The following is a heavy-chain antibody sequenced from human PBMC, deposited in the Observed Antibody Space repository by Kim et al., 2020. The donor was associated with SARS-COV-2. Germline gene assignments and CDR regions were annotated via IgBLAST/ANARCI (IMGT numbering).Heavy chain of an antibody. V-gene: IGHV3-43*01. CDR3: IPGRGRGWLVDT. J-gene: IGHJ5*02. Sequence: YATSVKDRFTISRDTNKNSIFLQMNSLTANDTAFYYCIPGRGRGWLVDTWGQGTLVTVSS. D-gene: IGHD6-19*01.